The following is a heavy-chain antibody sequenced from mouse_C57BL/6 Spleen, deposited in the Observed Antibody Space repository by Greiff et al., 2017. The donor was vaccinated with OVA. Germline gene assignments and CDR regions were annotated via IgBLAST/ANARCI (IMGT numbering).Heavy chain of an antibody. J-gene: IGHJ4*01. V-gene: IGHV14-3*01. CDR1: GFNIKNTY. CDR3: ARPYITTVVAPYAMDY. CDR2: IDPANGNT. Sequence: EVQLQQSVAELVRPGASVKLSCTASGFNIKNTYMHWVKQRPEQGLEWIGRIDPANGNTKYAPKFPGKATITADTSSNTAYLQLSSLTSEDTAIYYCARPYITTVVAPYAMDYWGQGTSVTVSS. D-gene: IGHD1-1*01.